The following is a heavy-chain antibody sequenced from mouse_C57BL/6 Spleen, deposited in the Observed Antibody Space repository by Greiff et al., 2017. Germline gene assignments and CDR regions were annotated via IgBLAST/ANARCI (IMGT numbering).Heavy chain of an antibody. J-gene: IGHJ3*01. CDR2: INPGSGGT. CDR3: AYYSNYDAY. CDR1: GYAFTNYL. V-gene: IGHV1-54*01. D-gene: IGHD2-5*01. Sequence: VQLQESGAELVRPGTSVKVSCKASGYAFTNYLIEWVKQRPGQGLEWIGVINPGSGGTNYNEKFKGKATLTADKSSSTAYMQLSSLTSEDSAVYFCAYYSNYDAYWGQGTLVTVSA.